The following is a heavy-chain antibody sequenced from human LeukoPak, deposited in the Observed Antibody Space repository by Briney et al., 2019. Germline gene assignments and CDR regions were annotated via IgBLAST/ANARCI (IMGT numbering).Heavy chain of an antibody. J-gene: IGHJ4*02. Sequence: ASVKVSCKASGYTFTSYDINWVRQATGQGLEWMGRINPNSGGTNYAQKFQGRVTMTRDTSISTAYMELSRLRSDDTAVYYCASDYGSGTPWDYWGQGTLVTVSS. D-gene: IGHD3-10*01. CDR3: ASDYGSGTPWDY. CDR1: GYTFTSYD. V-gene: IGHV1-2*06. CDR2: INPNSGGT.